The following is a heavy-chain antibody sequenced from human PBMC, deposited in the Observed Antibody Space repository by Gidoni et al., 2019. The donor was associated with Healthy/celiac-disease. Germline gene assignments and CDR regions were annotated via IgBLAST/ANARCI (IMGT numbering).Heavy chain of an antibody. D-gene: IGHD5-12*01. CDR3: ARGSGYAYDY. J-gene: IGHJ4*02. CDR2: IYHSGST. V-gene: IGHV4-30-2*01. Sequence: QPQLQESGSGLVTPSQTLSLTCAVSAGSISSGGYSWRWIRQPPGKGLEWIGYIYHSGSTYYNPSLKSRVTISVDRSKNQFSLKLSSVTAADTAVYYCARGSGYAYDYWGQGTLVTVSS. CDR1: AGSISSGGYS.